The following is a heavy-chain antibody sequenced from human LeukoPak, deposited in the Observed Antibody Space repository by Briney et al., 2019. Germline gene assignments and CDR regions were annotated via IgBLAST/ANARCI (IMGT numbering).Heavy chain of an antibody. V-gene: IGHV4-30-2*01. J-gene: IGHJ5*02. CDR3: ARGAVPEPASWFDP. CDR1: GGSISSGGYS. Sequence: SSETLSLTCAVSGGSISSGGYSWSWIRQPPGQGLEWIGYIYHSGSTYYNPSLKSRVTISVDRSKNQFSLKLSSVTAADTAVYYCARGAVPEPASWFDPWGQGTLVTVSS. D-gene: IGHD1-14*01. CDR2: IYHSGST.